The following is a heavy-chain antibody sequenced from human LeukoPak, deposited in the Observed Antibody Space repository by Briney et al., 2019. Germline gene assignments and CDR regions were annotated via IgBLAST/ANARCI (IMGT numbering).Heavy chain of an antibody. CDR3: ARGGSFGAYFDY. CDR1: GYTFTSYY. D-gene: IGHD3-16*01. V-gene: IGHV1-46*01. J-gene: IGHJ4*02. Sequence: ASVKVSCKASGYTFTSYYMHWVRQAPGQGPEWMGIINPSGGSTSYAQKFQGRVTITRDTSTSTVYMELSSLRSEDTAVYYCARGGSFGAYFDYWGQGTLVTVSS. CDR2: INPSGGST.